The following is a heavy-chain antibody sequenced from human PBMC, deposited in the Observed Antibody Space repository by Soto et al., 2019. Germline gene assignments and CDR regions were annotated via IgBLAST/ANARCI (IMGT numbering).Heavy chain of an antibody. CDR2: IWYDGSNK. J-gene: IGHJ4*02. CDR3: ATLYSGCYWKYLDD. CDR1: GFTFSSYG. D-gene: IGHD1-26*01. Sequence: QVQLVESGGGVVQPGRSLRLSCAASGFTFSSYGMHWVRQAPGKGLEWVAVIWYDGSNKYYADSVKGRFTISRDNSKNPRYLQMNSLRAEDTAVYYCATLYSGCYWKYLDDWGQGTLVTVSS. V-gene: IGHV3-33*01.